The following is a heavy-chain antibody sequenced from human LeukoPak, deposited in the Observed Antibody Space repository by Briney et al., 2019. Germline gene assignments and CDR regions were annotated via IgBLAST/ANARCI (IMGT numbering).Heavy chain of an antibody. CDR2: ISGRDDST. CDR1: GFSFSNYA. CDR3: AKWGDYDVLTGYYDSDY. D-gene: IGHD3-9*01. Sequence: GGSLRLSCAAPGFSFSNYAMSWVRQVPGKGLEWVSAISGRDDSTYYADSVKGRFTISRDTSKNTLYLQMNSLRAEDTAVYYCAKWGDYDVLTGYYDSDYWGQGTLVTVSS. J-gene: IGHJ4*02. V-gene: IGHV3-23*01.